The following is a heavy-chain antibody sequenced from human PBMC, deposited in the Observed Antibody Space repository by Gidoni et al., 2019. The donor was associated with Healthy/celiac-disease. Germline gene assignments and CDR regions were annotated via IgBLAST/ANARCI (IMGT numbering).Heavy chain of an antibody. V-gene: IGHV3-74*01. J-gene: IGHJ6*02. CDR2: INSDESST. CDR3: ASDSSPSDDYGDYTHYCYYGMDV. Sequence: EVQLVESGGGSVQPGGSLRLPCAASGFTFSSKRMHCVGQAPGTGLVWVSRINSDESSTSYARSVKGRFTISRDNAKNTLWLQMSSLGAKDTAVYYGASDSSPSDDYGDYTHYCYYGMDVWGQGTTVTVSS. CDR1: GFTFSSKR. D-gene: IGHD4-17*01.